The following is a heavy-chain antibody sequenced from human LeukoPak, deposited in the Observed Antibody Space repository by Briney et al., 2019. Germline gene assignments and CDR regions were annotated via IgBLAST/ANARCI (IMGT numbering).Heavy chain of an antibody. CDR1: GGSISSYY. D-gene: IGHD2-15*01. CDR3: ARRLVGGWFDP. J-gene: IGHJ5*02. Sequence: KSSETLSLTCTVSGGSISSYYWSWIRQTPGKGLERIGYIYYSGSTNYNPSLKSRVTISVDTSKNHFSLKLSSVTAADTAVYYCARRLVGGWFDPWGQGTLVTVSS. CDR2: IYYSGST. V-gene: IGHV4-59*08.